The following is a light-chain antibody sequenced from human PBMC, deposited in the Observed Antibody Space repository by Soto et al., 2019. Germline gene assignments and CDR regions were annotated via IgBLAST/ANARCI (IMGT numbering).Light chain of an antibody. CDR3: RRYNNLPYT. V-gene: IGKV1-33*01. Sequence: DIQMTQSPSSLSASVGDRVTITCQASQDISNYLNWYQQKPGKAPKLLSYDASNLETGVPARFSGSGSATDFTLTISRLQPEDLATYYCRRYNNLPYTCGQATTLPI. CDR2: DAS. J-gene: IGKJ2*01. CDR1: QDISNY.